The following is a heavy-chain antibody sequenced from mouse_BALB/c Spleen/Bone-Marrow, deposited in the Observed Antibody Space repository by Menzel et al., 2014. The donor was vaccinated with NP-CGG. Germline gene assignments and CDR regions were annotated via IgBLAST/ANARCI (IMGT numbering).Heavy chain of an antibody. CDR3: ARDRAYGNWYFDV. CDR1: GFSLKNYG. V-gene: IGHV2-9*02. CDR2: IGTGRGT. D-gene: IGHD2-1*01. Sequence: VQLQQSGPGLVAPSRSLSITCTVSGFSLKNYGVHWVRQPPGKGLEWLGVIGTGRGTNYNSALMSRLSISKDNSKSQVFLKMNSLQTDDTAMYYCARDRAYGNWYFDVWGAGTTVTVSS. J-gene: IGHJ1*01.